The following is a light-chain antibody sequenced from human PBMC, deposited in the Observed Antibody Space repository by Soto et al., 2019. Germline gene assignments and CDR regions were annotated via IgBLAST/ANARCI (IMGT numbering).Light chain of an antibody. Sequence: DIQMTQSPSSLSASVGHRVTMTCRASQSISYDLNWYQQKPGKAPRLLIYGANSLESGVPLTFSGSGSRKDFTITINNLQPEDFATYYCQQSYNTPLTFGGGPKVDIK. CDR2: GAN. CDR1: QSISYD. J-gene: IGKJ4*01. V-gene: IGKV1-39*01. CDR3: QQSYNTPLT.